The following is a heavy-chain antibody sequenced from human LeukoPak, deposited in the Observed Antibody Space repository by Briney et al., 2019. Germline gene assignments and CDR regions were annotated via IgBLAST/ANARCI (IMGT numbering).Heavy chain of an antibody. V-gene: IGHV4-30-2*01. J-gene: IGHJ4*02. D-gene: IGHD1-26*01. Sequence: PSQTLSLTCAVSGGSISSGGYSWSWIRQPPGKGLEWIGYIYHSWSTYYNPSLKSRVTISVDRSKNQFSLKLSSVTAADTAVYYCARALSGSYFFDYWGQGTLVTVSS. CDR1: GGSISSGGYS. CDR2: IYHSWST. CDR3: ARALSGSYFFDY.